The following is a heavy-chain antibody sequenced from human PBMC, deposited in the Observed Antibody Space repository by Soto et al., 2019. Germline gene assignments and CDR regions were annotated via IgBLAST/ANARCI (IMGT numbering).Heavy chain of an antibody. J-gene: IGHJ4*02. Sequence: GGSLRLSCAASGFTFSDYWMSWVRQTPGKGLEWVGNIHLDGSEKYYAGFVKGRFTFSRDNVKNSLYLQMNSLRAEDTGVYYCARDDPKGYNYRVAFFXYWGQGTLVTVSS. CDR2: IHLDGSEK. CDR1: GFTFSDYW. D-gene: IGHD5-18*01. V-gene: IGHV3-7*04. CDR3: ARDDPKGYNYRVAFFXY.